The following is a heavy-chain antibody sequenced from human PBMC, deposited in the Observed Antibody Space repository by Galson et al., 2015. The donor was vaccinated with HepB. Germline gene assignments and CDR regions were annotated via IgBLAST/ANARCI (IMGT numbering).Heavy chain of an antibody. Sequence: SLRLSCAASGFTFSSYAMHWVRQAPGKGLEWVAVISYDGSNKYYADSVKGRFTISRDNSKNTLYLQMNSLRAEDTAVYYCARETGRRGGRRRSWSRAYYYYGMDVWGQGTTVTVSS. CDR3: ARETGRRGGRRRSWSRAYYYYGMDV. D-gene: IGHD6-13*01. CDR1: GFTFSSYA. CDR2: ISYDGSNK. J-gene: IGHJ6*02. V-gene: IGHV3-30*04.